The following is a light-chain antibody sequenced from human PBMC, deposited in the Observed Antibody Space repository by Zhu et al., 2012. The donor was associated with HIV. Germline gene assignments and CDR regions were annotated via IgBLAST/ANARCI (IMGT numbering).Light chain of an antibody. CDR2: GAS. V-gene: IGKV1-9*01. J-gene: IGKJ4*01. CDR1: QGISNH. Sequence: DIQLTQSPSFLSASVGDRVTITCRASQGISNHLAWSHQKPGKAPKLLIYGASVLQGGVPSRFSGSGSGTEFTLTISSLQPEDFATYFCQHLTLYPTFGGGSKVEIK. CDR3: QHLTLYPT.